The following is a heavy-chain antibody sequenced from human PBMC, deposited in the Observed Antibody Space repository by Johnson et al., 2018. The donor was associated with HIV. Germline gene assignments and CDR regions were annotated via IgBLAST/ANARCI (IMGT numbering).Heavy chain of an antibody. J-gene: IGHJ3*02. CDR1: GFTFSDFY. Sequence: VQLVESGGGLVQPGGSLRLSCTASGFTFSDFYMSWIRLAPGKGLEWVSYISTSGSNIYYADSVRGRFTISRDNAKNSLYLQMNFLRPEDTAVYYCARFMGSTWSDASDIWGQGTMVTVSS. D-gene: IGHD1-26*01. CDR2: ISTSGSNI. V-gene: IGHV3-11*04. CDR3: ARFMGSTWSDASDI.